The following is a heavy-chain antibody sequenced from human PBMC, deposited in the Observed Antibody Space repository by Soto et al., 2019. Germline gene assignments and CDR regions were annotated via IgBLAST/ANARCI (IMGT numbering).Heavy chain of an antibody. J-gene: IGHJ4*02. CDR3: AREGGESSDGLYYFDS. CDR1: GGSASSDNY. CDR2: IYYSGNT. D-gene: IGHD3-16*01. Sequence: SEPLSLTCPVSGGSASSDNYWSWIRQRPGKGLEWIGHIYYSGNTDYNPSLKSRLAISIDTSKNQFSLKLSSVTAADTAVYFCAREGGESSDGLYYFDSWGQGSLVTVSS. V-gene: IGHV4-30-4*01.